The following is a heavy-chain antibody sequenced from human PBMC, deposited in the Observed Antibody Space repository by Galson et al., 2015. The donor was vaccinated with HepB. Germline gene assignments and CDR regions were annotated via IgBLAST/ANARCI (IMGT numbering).Heavy chain of an antibody. CDR1: GFTFSSYG. D-gene: IGHD5-24*01. J-gene: IGHJ4*02. V-gene: IGHV3-33*01. Sequence: SPRLSCAASGFTFSSYGMHWVRQAPGKGLEWVAVIWYDGSNKYYADSVEGRFTISRDNSKNTLYLQMNSLRAEDTAVYYCARDTAMATFNFDYWGQGTLVTVSS. CDR3: ARDTAMATFNFDY. CDR2: IWYDGSNK.